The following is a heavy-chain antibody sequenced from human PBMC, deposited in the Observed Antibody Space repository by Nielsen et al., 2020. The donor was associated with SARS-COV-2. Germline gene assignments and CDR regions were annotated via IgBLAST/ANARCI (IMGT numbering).Heavy chain of an antibody. CDR3: ARGLILWFGESPFDY. Sequence: ASVKVSCKASGYTFTSYAMHWVRQAPGQRLEWMGWINAGNGNTKYSQKFQGRVTITRDTSASTAYMELSSLRSEDTAVYYCARGLILWFGESPFDYWGQGTLVTVSS. J-gene: IGHJ4*02. CDR2: INAGNGNT. V-gene: IGHV1-3*01. D-gene: IGHD3-10*01. CDR1: GYTFTSYA.